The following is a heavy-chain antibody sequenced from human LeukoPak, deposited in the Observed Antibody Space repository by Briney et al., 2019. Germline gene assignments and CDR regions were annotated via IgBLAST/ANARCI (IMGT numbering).Heavy chain of an antibody. Sequence: SETLSLTCTVSAGSISNYYWSWIRQPPGKGLEWIGYISYSGSTNYNPSLKSRVTISVDTSKNQFSLKLSSVTAADTAVYYCARVAIDCSSTSCPDAFDIWGQGTMVTVSS. V-gene: IGHV4-59*12. D-gene: IGHD2-2*01. J-gene: IGHJ3*02. CDR3: ARVAIDCSSTSCPDAFDI. CDR2: ISYSGST. CDR1: AGSISNYY.